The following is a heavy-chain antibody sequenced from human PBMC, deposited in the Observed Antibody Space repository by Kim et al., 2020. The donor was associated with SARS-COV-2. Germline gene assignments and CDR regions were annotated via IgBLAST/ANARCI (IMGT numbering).Heavy chain of an antibody. D-gene: IGHD2-2*01. J-gene: IGHJ6*03. V-gene: IGHV4-39*01. Sequence: NPALQSLVPISVDTSKNQFSLKLSSVTAADTAVYYCARPGVIVVPGYMDVWGKGTTVTVSS. CDR3: ARPGVIVVPGYMDV.